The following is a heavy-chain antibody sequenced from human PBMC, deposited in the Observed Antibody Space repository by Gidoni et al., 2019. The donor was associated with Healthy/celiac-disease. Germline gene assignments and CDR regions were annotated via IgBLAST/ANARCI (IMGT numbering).Heavy chain of an antibody. CDR1: GFTISSYG. V-gene: IGHV3-30*18. Sequence: QVQLVESGGGGVQPGRSLRLSCAASGFTISSYGMHWVRQAPGKGLEWVAVISYDGSNKYYADSVKGRFTISRDNSKNTLYLQMNSLRAEDTAVYYCAKDLRRGPNNYYYYGMDVWGQGTTVTVSS. D-gene: IGHD3-10*01. J-gene: IGHJ6*02. CDR2: ISYDGSNK. CDR3: AKDLRRGPNNYYYYGMDV.